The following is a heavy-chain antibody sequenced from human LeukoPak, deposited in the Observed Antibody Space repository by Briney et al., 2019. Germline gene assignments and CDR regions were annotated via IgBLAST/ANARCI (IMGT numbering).Heavy chain of an antibody. CDR1: GYSISSGYY. D-gene: IGHD6-19*01. Sequence: SETLSFTCAVSGYSISSGYYWGWIRQPPGKGLEWIGSIYHSGSTYYNPSLKSRVTISVDTSKNQFSLKLSSVTAADTAVYYCARVGLAVADYWGQGTLVTVSS. CDR2: IYHSGST. J-gene: IGHJ4*02. CDR3: ARVGLAVADY. V-gene: IGHV4-38-2*01.